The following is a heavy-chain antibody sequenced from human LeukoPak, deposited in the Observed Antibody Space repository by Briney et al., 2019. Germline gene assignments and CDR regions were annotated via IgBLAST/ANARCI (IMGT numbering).Heavy chain of an antibody. CDR1: GFTFSSYD. D-gene: IGHD3-3*01. V-gene: IGHV3-23*01. J-gene: IGHJ4*02. Sequence: GGSLRLSCAASGFTFSSYDMSWVRQAPGKGLEWVPAISGSGGGTYYADSVKGRFTISRDNSKNTPYLQMNSLRAEDTAVYYCAKVGVIIYNYFDYWGQGTLVTVSP. CDR2: ISGSGGGT. CDR3: AKVGVIIYNYFDY.